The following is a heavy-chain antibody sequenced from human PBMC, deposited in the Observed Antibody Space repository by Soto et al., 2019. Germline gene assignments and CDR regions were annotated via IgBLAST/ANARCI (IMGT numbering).Heavy chain of an antibody. CDR1: GFTFSNYA. CDR2: ISGSGGSA. Sequence: GGSLRLSSAASGFTFSNYAMTWVRQGPGKGLEWVSAISGSGGSAYYADSVKGRFTISRDNSKNTLYLQMNSLRADDSGVYYCAKDPYSGVLVPVAIGFDPWGPGTLVTVSS. D-gene: IGHD2-2*01. CDR3: AKDPYSGVLVPVAIGFDP. V-gene: IGHV3-23*01. J-gene: IGHJ5*02.